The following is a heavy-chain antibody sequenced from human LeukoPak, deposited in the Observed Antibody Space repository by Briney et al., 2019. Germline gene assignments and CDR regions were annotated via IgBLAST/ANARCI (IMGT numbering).Heavy chain of an antibody. CDR2: IYYSGST. CDR3: ARDGGDPYCSSTSCYMGLDH. CDR1: GGSISSYC. V-gene: IGHV4-59*01. J-gene: IGHJ4*02. Sequence: SETLSLTCTVSGGSISSYCWSWIRQPPGKGLEWIGYIYYSGSTNYNPSLKSRVTISVDTSKNQFSLKLSSVTAADTAVYYCARDGGDPYCSSTSCYMGLDHWGQGTLVTVSS. D-gene: IGHD2-2*02.